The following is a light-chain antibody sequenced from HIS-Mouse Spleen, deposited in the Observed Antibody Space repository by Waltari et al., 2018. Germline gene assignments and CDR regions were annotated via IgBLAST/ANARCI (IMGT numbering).Light chain of an antibody. CDR1: QDISNY. V-gene: IGKV1-33*01. Sequence: DIQMTQSPSYLSASVGDRVTITCQASQDISNYLNWYQQKPGKAPKLLIYDASNLETGVPSRFSGSGSGTDFTFTISSLQPEDIATYYCQQYDNLSFTFGPGTKVDIK. CDR2: DAS. J-gene: IGKJ3*01. CDR3: QQYDNLSFT.